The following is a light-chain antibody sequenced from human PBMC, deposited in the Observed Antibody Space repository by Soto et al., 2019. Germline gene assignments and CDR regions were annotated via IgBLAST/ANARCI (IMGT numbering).Light chain of an antibody. J-gene: IGKJ5*01. V-gene: IGKV3-11*01. CDR2: GAS. Sequence: EVVLTQSAFTLSLSPGERATLSCRASQSFRGLLAWYQQKPGQAPRLLMFGASTRATGIPARFSGSGSGTDFTLTISMLEPEDFAIYYCQQRHSWVTFGQGTRLEIK. CDR3: QQRHSWVT. CDR1: QSFRGL.